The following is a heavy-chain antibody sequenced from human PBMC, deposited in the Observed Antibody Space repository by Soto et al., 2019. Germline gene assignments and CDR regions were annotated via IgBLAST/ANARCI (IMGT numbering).Heavy chain of an antibody. CDR2: IKSKTDGGTT. V-gene: IGHV3-15*07. D-gene: IGHD3-22*01. Sequence: GGSLRLSCAASGFTFSNAWMNWVRQAPGKGLEWVGRIKSKTDGGTTDYAAPVKGRFTISRDDSKNTLYLQMNSLKTEDTAVYYCTTDPYDSSGYYKNYYYYGMDVWGQGTTVTVSS. CDR3: TTDPYDSSGYYKNYYYYGMDV. J-gene: IGHJ6*02. CDR1: GFTFSNAW.